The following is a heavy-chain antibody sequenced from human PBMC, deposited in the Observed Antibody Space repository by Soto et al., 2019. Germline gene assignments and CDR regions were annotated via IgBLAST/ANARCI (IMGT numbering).Heavy chain of an antibody. CDR2: INPSGGST. CDR1: GYTFTSYY. CDR3: ARSIAVAGTSGCAFDI. D-gene: IGHD6-19*01. V-gene: IGHV1-46*03. Sequence: GASVKVSCKASGYTFTSYYMHWVRQAPGQGLEWMGIINPSGGSTSYAQKFQGRVTMTRDTSTSTVYMELSSLRSEDTAVYYCARSIAVAGTSGCAFDIWGQGTMVTVSS. J-gene: IGHJ3*02.